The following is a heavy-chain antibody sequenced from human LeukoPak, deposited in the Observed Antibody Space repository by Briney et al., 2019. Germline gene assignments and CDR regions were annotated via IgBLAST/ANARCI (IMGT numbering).Heavy chain of an antibody. D-gene: IGHD2-2*01. J-gene: IGHJ6*02. Sequence: PGGSLRLSCAASGFTFSNYWMHWVRQAPGKGLVWVSRINSDGSSTSYADSVKGRFTISRDNAKNTLYLQMNSLRAEDTAVYYCAREDIVVVPAAQLHYYYYGMDVWGQGTTVTVSS. CDR1: GFTFSNYW. CDR2: INSDGSST. V-gene: IGHV3-74*01. CDR3: AREDIVVVPAAQLHYYYYGMDV.